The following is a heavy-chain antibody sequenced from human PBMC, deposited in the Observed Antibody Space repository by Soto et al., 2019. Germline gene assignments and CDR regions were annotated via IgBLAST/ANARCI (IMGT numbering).Heavy chain of an antibody. CDR2: IYYSGST. Sequence: QVQLQESGPGLVKPSQTLSLTCTVSGGSISSGGYYWSWIRQHPGKGLEWIGYIYYSGSTYYNPSLKSRVTISVDTSKNQFSLKLSSVTAADTAVYYCVRSAAAGTFYFDYWGQGTLVTVSS. D-gene: IGHD6-13*01. V-gene: IGHV4-31*03. J-gene: IGHJ4*02. CDR1: GGSISSGGYY. CDR3: VRSAAAGTFYFDY.